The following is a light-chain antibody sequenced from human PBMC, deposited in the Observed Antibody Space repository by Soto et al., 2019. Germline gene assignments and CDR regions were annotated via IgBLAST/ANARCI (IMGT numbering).Light chain of an antibody. CDR1: SSNIGSNY. CDR3: ASWDDSLSGFVV. Sequence: QSVLTQPPSASGTPGQRVTISCSGSSSNIGSNYVFWYQQLPGTAPKVLMYRNSQRPSGVPDRFSGSKSGTSASLAISGLRPEDEADYYCASWDDSLSGFVVFGGGTKLTVL. CDR2: RNS. V-gene: IGLV1-47*01. J-gene: IGLJ2*01.